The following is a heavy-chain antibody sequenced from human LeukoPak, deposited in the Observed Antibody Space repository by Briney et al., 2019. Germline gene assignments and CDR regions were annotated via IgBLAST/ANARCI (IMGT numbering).Heavy chain of an antibody. Sequence: ASVKVSCKASGYTVTSHYMHWVRQAPGQGIEWMGIIKPSGGSTSYAQKFQGRVNMTSETSTSTVYMELSSLRSEDTAVYYCARDRGDPWGQGTLVTVSS. CDR1: GYTVTSHY. CDR3: ARDRGDP. CDR2: IKPSGGST. J-gene: IGHJ5*02. V-gene: IGHV1-46*01.